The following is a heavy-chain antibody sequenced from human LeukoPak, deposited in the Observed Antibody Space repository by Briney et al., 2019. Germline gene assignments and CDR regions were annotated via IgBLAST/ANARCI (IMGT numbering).Heavy chain of an antibody. V-gene: IGHV3-69-1*01. Sequence: PGGSLRLSCAASGFTFSSHSINWVRQAPGKGLEWIATMTVTNKIYYADSVKGRFTISRDNAENSVYLQMNSLRAEDTAVYYCARLPEVRSSVAGTGLISNWGQGTLVTVSS. J-gene: IGHJ4*02. CDR2: MTVTNKI. D-gene: IGHD6-19*01. CDR1: GFTFSSHS. CDR3: ARLPEVRSSVAGTGLISN.